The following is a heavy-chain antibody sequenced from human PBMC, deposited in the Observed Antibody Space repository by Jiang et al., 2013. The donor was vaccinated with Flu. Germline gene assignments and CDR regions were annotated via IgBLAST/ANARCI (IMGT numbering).Heavy chain of an antibody. Sequence: GMHWVRPGSRQGAWSGWRLISYDGSHKYYSDSLKGRFTISRDNSQNTLYVQMNSLSGEDTAVYYCAREDPRGPFYYGMDVWGPGTAVTVSS. CDR2: ISYDGSHK. CDR3: AREDPRGPFYYGMDV. V-gene: IGHV3-30*19. J-gene: IGHJ6*02.